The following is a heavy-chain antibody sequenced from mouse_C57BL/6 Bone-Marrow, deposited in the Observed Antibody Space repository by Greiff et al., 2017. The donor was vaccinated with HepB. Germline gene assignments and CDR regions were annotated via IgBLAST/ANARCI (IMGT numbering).Heavy chain of an antibody. CDR2: IDPSDRYT. V-gene: IGHV1-69*01. J-gene: IGHJ1*03. D-gene: IGHD1-1*01. CDR1: GYTFTSYW. Sequence: VQLQQSGAELVMPGASVKLSCKASGYTFTSYWLHWVTQRPGQVLEWIGEIDPSDRYTNYNQKFKVKSTLTVEKSSSTAYMQLSSLTSEDSAVYYCARAHYYYGSSRWYFDVWGTGTTVTVSS. CDR3: ARAHYYYGSSRWYFDV.